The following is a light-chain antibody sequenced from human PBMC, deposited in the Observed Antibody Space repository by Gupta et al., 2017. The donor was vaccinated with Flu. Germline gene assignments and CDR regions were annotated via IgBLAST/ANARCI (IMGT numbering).Light chain of an antibody. CDR2: RNN. CDR3: AAWDDSLSVV. Sequence: QSVLTQPPSASGTPGQRVTISCSGSSSNIGSNYVYWYQQLPGTAPKLLIYRNNQRPSGVPDRFSGSKSGTSASLAXSXLRSEDXADYYCAAWDDSLSVVFGGGTKLTVL. V-gene: IGLV1-47*01. J-gene: IGLJ3*02. CDR1: SSNIGSNY.